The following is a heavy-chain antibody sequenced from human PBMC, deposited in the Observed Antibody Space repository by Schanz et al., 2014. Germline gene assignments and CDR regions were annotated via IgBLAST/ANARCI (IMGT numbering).Heavy chain of an antibody. CDR3: ARFNSGSHSPPYYYYGMDV. V-gene: IGHV1-18*01. J-gene: IGHJ6*02. Sequence: QVQLVQSGGEVKTPGASVKVSCKASGYTFTRSGISWVRQAPGQGLEWMGWIGGSDGNTNFSQKLQGRGTMTTDTTTNTAYMELRSLTSDDTAVYYCARFNSGSHSPPYYYYGMDVWGQGTTVTVSS. CDR2: IGGSDGNT. CDR1: GYTFTRSG. D-gene: IGHD1-26*01.